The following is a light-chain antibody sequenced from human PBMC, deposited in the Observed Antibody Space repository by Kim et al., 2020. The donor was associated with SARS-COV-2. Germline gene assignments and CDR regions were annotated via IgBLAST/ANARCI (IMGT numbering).Light chain of an antibody. CDR2: GAS. V-gene: IGKV3-15*01. CDR1: QSISSH. Sequence: GTRPTTSCRRMQSISSHLDWYQQTPGQAPRLLIYGASTRATGIPARFRGSGSGTEFTLTISSLQSEDFAVYNCQQYNNWPYTFGQGTKLEI. J-gene: IGKJ2*01. CDR3: QQYNNWPYT.